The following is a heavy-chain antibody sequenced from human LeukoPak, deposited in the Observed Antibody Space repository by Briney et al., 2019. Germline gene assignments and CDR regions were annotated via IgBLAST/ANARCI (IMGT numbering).Heavy chain of an antibody. CDR3: ATLSSLNHLDY. CDR1: GFTFSSYG. CDR2: IQYDGSNK. J-gene: IGHJ4*02. D-gene: IGHD6-19*01. V-gene: IGHV3-30*02. Sequence: GGSLRLSCAASGFTFSSYGMHWVRQAPGKGLEWVAFIQYDGSNKYYADSVEGRFTISRDNHEHMLYLQMNSLRAEDTCVFYCATLSSLNHLDYWGQGTLVTVSS.